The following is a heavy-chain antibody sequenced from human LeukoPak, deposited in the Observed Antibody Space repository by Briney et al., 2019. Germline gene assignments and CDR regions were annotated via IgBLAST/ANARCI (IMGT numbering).Heavy chain of an antibody. J-gene: IGHJ6*04. Sequence: GGSLRLSCAASGFTFSSYEMNWVRQAPGKGLEWVSYISSSGSTIYYADSVKGRFTISRDNAKNSLYLQMNSLRAEDTAVYYCAELGITMIGGVWGKGDHGHHLL. CDR3: AELGITMIGGV. V-gene: IGHV3-48*03. D-gene: IGHD3-10*02. CDR2: ISSSGSTI. CDR1: GFTFSSYE.